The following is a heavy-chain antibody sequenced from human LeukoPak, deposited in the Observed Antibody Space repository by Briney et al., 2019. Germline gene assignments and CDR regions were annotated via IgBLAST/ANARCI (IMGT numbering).Heavy chain of an antibody. CDR3: ARDVAAAGTRYFDY. V-gene: IGHV4-31*03. Sequence: SETLSLTCTVSGGSISSGGYYWSWIRQHPGKGLEWIGYIYYSGSTYYNPSLKSRVTISVDTSKNQFSLKLSSVTAADTAVYYCARDVAAAGTRYFDYWGQGTLVAVSS. D-gene: IGHD6-13*01. CDR1: GGSISSGGYY. CDR2: IYYSGST. J-gene: IGHJ4*02.